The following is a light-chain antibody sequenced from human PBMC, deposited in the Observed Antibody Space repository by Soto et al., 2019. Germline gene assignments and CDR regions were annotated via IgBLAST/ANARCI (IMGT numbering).Light chain of an antibody. V-gene: IGKV1-39*01. CDR3: QQSYSSPLT. CDR1: QSVSSY. Sequence: DIEMTQSPSSLSASLGDRVTITCRASQSVSSYLNWYQQKPGKAPRLLIYAASSRPSGVPSRFSGSGSGTEFTLTISSLQSEDFATYYCQQSYSSPLTFGGGTKVEIK. CDR2: AAS. J-gene: IGKJ4*01.